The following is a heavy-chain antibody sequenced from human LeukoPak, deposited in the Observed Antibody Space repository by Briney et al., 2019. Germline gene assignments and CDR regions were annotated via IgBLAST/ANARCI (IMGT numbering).Heavy chain of an antibody. CDR2: ISGSGGST. CDR3: AKDRAVAGKEFYY. Sequence: GGSLRLSCAASGFTFSNYAMSWVRQTPGKGLEWVSAISGSGGSTYYADSVKGRFTVSRDNSENMLYLQMNSLRAEDSAVYYCAKDRAVAGKEFYYWGQGTLVTVSS. V-gene: IGHV3-23*01. J-gene: IGHJ4*02. D-gene: IGHD6-19*01. CDR1: GFTFSNYA.